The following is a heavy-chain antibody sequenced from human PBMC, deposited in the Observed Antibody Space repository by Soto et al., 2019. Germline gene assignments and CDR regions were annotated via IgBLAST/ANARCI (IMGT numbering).Heavy chain of an antibody. J-gene: IGHJ4*02. V-gene: IGHV1-18*01. Sequence: QVQLVQSGAEVKKPGASVKVSCKASGYTFTRYGISWVRQAPGQGLEWMGWVSADNGNTYYAQKFQGRVTMTTDTSTSTAYMELRSLRSDDTAVYYCARDERVEGRLEYWGQGTLVTVSS. CDR3: ARDERVEGRLEY. CDR1: GYTFTRYG. CDR2: VSADNGNT. D-gene: IGHD3-3*01.